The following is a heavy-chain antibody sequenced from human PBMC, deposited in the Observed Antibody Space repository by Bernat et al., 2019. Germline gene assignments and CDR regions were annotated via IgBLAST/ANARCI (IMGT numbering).Heavy chain of an antibody. Sequence: QVQLVQSGTEVKKPGASVKVSCKASGYTFTNYAMHWVRQAPGQGLEWMGWISAGNGKTKYSQKFQGRVTITRDTSASTAYMELSSLRSEDTAVYYCARDLVVAATDTYWYFDLWGRGTRVTVSS. CDR1: GYTFTNYA. CDR3: ARDLVVAATDTYWYFDL. D-gene: IGHD2-15*01. CDR2: ISAGNGKT. J-gene: IGHJ2*01. V-gene: IGHV1-3*01.